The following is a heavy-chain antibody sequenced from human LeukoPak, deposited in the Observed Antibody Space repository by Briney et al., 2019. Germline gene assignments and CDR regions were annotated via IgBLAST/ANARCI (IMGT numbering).Heavy chain of an antibody. J-gene: IGHJ4*02. Sequence: SETLSLTCTVSGGSISSGSYYWSWIRQPAGKGLEWIGRIYTSGSTNYNPSLKSRVTISADTSKNQFSLKLSSVAAADTAVYYCAISAAGRDYWGQGTLVTVSS. V-gene: IGHV4-61*02. D-gene: IGHD6-13*01. CDR3: AISAAGRDY. CDR2: IYTSGST. CDR1: GGSISSGSYY.